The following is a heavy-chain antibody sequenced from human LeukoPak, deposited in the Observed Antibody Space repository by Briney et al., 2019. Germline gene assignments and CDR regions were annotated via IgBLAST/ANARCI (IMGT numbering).Heavy chain of an antibody. D-gene: IGHD3-10*01. CDR1: GFTFSTYA. CDR2: ISGSGGST. V-gene: IGHV3-23*01. CDR3: AKSAIYGSGSFYYMDV. Sequence: GGSLRLSCAASGFTFSTYAMSWVRQVPGKGLEWVSAISGSGGSTNYADSVKGRFTISRDNSKNTLYLQMNSLRAEDTAVYYCAKSAIYGSGSFYYMDVWGKGTTVTVSS. J-gene: IGHJ6*03.